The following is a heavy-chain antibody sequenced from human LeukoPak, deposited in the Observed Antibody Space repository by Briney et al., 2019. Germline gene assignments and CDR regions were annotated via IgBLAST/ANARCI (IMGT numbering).Heavy chain of an antibody. J-gene: IGHJ4*02. CDR1: GFTFSSYG. CDR2: ISYDGSNK. Sequence: GRSLRLSCVASGFTFSSYGMHWVRQAPGKGLEWVAVISYDGSNKYYADSVKGRFTISRDNSKNTLYLQMNSLRAEDTAVYYCAKDSGWVVVVPAAIDYWGQGTLVTVSS. D-gene: IGHD2-2*01. CDR3: AKDSGWVVVVPAAIDY. V-gene: IGHV3-30*18.